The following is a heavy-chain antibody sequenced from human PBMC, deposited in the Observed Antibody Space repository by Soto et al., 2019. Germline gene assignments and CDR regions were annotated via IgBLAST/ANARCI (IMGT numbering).Heavy chain of an antibody. V-gene: IGHV2-5*02. CDR3: AHRRSGRVVYYFDY. CDR1: GFSLSTSGVG. Sequence: QITLKESGPTLVKPTQTLTLTCSFSGFSLSTSGVGVGWIRQPPGKALEWLALIYWDDDKRYSPSLKSRLTITKDTSKNQVVLTMTNMDPVDTATYYCAHRRSGRVVYYFDYWGQGTLVTVSS. D-gene: IGHD1-26*01. CDR2: IYWDDDK. J-gene: IGHJ4*02.